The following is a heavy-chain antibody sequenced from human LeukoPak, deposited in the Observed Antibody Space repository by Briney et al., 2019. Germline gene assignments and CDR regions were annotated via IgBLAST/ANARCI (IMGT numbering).Heavy chain of an antibody. CDR1: GFTFSNYA. J-gene: IGHJ4*02. Sequence: GGSLRLSCAASGFTFSNYAMSWVRQAPGKGLEWVAVTWYDGSNKYYADSVKGRFTISRDNSKDTLYLQMNSLRAEDTAVYFCARGVTTLDYWGQGTLVTVSS. CDR3: ARGVTTLDY. CDR2: TWYDGSNK. V-gene: IGHV3-33*01. D-gene: IGHD4-17*01.